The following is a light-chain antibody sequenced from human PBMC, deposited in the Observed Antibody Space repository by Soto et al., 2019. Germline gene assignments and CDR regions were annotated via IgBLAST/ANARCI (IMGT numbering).Light chain of an antibody. CDR2: AAS. CDR3: QVYGNAPMYT. V-gene: IGKV3-20*01. J-gene: IGKJ2*01. Sequence: EIVLKQSPGTLSLSPGERATFSCRASQSVSNSSLAWYHQKPGQAPRLLLFAASRRATGIPDTFSGSGSGTAFTLTISRLAPEDFAVYYCQVYGNAPMYTFGQGTRLEIK. CDR1: QSVSNSS.